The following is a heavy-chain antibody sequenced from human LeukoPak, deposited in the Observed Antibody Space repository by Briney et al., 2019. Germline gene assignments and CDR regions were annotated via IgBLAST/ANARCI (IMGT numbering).Heavy chain of an antibody. V-gene: IGHV1-2*02. J-gene: IGHJ4*02. CDR3: ARDFERAHFVFDY. CDR1: GCTFTGHY. D-gene: IGHD3-9*01. Sequence: GASVKVSCKASGCTFTGHYMHWVRQAPGQGLEWMGWINPNSGGTNYAQKFQGRVTMTRDTSISTAYMELSRLRSDDTAVYFCARDFERAHFVFDYWGQGTLVTVSS. CDR2: INPNSGGT.